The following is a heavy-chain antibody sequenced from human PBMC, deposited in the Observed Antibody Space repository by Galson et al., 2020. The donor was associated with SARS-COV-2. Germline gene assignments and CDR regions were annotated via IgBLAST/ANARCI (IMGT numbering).Heavy chain of an antibody. CDR2: FDPEDGET. D-gene: IGHD3-3*01. CDR3: ATGTIFGVVTYPNWFDP. J-gene: IGHJ5*02. CDR1: GYTLTELS. Sequence: ASVKVYCKVSGYTLTELSMHWVRQAPGKGLEWMGGFDPEDGETIYAQKFQGRVTMTEDTSTDTAYMELSSLRSEDTAVYYCATGTIFGVVTYPNWFDPWGQGTLVTVSS. V-gene: IGHV1-24*01.